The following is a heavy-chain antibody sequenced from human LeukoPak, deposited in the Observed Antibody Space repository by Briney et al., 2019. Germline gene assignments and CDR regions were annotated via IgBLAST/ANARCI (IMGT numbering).Heavy chain of an antibody. CDR3: ARSIPYGTTWYGRSDY. V-gene: IGHV3-7*03. Sequence: PGGSLRLSCAASGFTFSDYTMHWVRQAPGKGLEWVANIKPDGTTKFYVDSVKGRFTISRDNALNSLYLQMNSLRAEDTAIYYCARSIPYGTTWYGRSDYWGQGTLVTVSS. J-gene: IGHJ4*02. CDR1: GFTFSDYT. D-gene: IGHD6-13*01. CDR2: IKPDGTTK.